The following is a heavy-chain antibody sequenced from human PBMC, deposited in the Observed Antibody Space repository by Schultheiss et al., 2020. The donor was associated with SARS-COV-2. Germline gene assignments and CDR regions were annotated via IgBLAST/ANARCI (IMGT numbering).Heavy chain of an antibody. CDR1: GETISIYY. CDR3: ARGSKGYDFWSGWPTLFDY. CDR2: INHSGST. V-gene: IGHV4-59*12. J-gene: IGHJ4*02. Sequence: SETLSLTCTVSGETISIYYWHWIRQAPGKGLEWIGEINHSGSTNYNPSLKSRVTMSVDTSKNQFSLKLSSVTAADTAVYYCARGSKGYDFWSGWPTLFDYWGQGTLVTVSS. D-gene: IGHD3-3*01.